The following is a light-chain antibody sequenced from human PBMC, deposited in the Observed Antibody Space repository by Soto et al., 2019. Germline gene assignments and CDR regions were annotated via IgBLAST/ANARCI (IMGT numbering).Light chain of an antibody. Sequence: DIQMTQSPSTLSASVGDRVTITCRASQSISSWLAWYQQKPGKAPKLLIYMASSLESGVPSRFSGSGSGTEFTLTISSLQPDDFATYYCQQYNTYCTFGQGTKVDIK. CDR2: MAS. CDR1: QSISSW. V-gene: IGKV1-5*03. J-gene: IGKJ1*01. CDR3: QQYNTYCT.